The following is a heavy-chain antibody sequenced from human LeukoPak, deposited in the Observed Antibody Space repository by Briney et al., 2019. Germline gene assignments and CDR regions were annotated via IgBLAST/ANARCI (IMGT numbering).Heavy chain of an antibody. Sequence: ASVKVSCKASGYTFTSYGISWVRQAPGQGLEWMGWISAYNGNTNYAQKLQGRVTMTTDTSTSTAYMELRSLRSDDTAVYYCARDEYYYDSSGYHDAFDILGRGTMVTVSS. V-gene: IGHV1-18*01. D-gene: IGHD3-22*01. CDR3: ARDEYYYDSSGYHDAFDI. CDR2: ISAYNGNT. J-gene: IGHJ3*02. CDR1: GYTFTSYG.